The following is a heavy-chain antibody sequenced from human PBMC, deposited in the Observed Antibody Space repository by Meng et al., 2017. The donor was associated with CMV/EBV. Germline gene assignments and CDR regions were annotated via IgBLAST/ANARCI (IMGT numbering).Heavy chain of an antibody. CDR3: AKDHRDFWSGYTTGWFDP. CDR2: IYSGGSST. V-gene: IGHV3-23*03. J-gene: IGHJ5*02. Sequence: GESLKISCAASGFTFSSYAVSWVRQAPGKGLEWVSVIYSGGSSTYYADSVKGRFTISRDNSKNTLYLQMNSLRAEDTAVYYCAKDHRDFWSGYTTGWFDPWGQGTLVTVSS. D-gene: IGHD3-3*01. CDR1: GFTFSSYA.